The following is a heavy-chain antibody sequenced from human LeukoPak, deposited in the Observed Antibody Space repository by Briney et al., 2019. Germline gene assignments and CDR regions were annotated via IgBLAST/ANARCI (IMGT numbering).Heavy chain of an antibody. CDR1: GFTFSDYY. V-gene: IGHV3-11*01. D-gene: IGHD4-11*01. CDR2: ISSSGSTI. CDR3: ARRPATVTRLDWFDP. J-gene: IGHJ5*02. Sequence: GGSLRLSCAASGFTFSDYYMSWIRQAPGKGLEWVSYISSSGSTIYYADSVKGRFTISRDNAKNSLYLQMNSLRAEDTAVYYCARRPATVTRLDWFDPWGQGTLVTVSS.